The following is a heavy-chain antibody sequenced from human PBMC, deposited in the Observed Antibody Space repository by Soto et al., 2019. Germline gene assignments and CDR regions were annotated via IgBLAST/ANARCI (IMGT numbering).Heavy chain of an antibody. Sequence: PSETLSITCAVYGGSFSGYYWSWIRQPPGKGLEWIGEINHSGVTNYKPSLKRRVTISVDTSKNQFSLQLKSVTAADTALYYCARFSGSDYYAMDVWGQGSTVT. D-gene: IGHD6-19*01. CDR1: GGSFSGYY. CDR3: ARFSGSDYYAMDV. CDR2: INHSGVT. J-gene: IGHJ6*02. V-gene: IGHV4-34*01.